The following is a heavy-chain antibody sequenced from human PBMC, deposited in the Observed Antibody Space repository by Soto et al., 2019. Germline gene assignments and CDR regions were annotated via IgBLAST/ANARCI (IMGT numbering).Heavy chain of an antibody. Sequence: GGSLRLSCAASGFIFSSYAMNWVRQAPGKGLEWVSTISGSGGSTYYADSVKGRFTISRDNSKSTLYLQMNSLRAEDTAVYYCASRYCSGGTCYSVYWGQGTLVTVSS. V-gene: IGHV3-23*01. CDR3: ASRYCSGGTCYSVY. CDR1: GFIFSSYA. D-gene: IGHD2-15*01. CDR2: ISGSGGST. J-gene: IGHJ4*02.